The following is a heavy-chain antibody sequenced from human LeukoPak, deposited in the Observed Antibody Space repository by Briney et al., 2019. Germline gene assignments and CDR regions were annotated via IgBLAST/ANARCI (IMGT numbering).Heavy chain of an antibody. V-gene: IGHV3-9*01. CDR1: GFTFDDYA. CDR2: ISWNGAGI. Sequence: GGSLRLSCAASGFTFDDYAMHWVRQPPGKGLEWVSGISWNGAGIVYADSVKGRFTISRDNAKNSLYLQMNSLRPEDTALYYCAKRQGRDAYMGALDIWGQGTMVTVSS. D-gene: IGHD2-2*01. CDR3: AKRQGRDAYMGALDI. J-gene: IGHJ3*02.